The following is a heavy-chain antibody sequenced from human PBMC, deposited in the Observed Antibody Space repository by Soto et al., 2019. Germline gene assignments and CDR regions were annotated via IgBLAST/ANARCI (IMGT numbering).Heavy chain of an antibody. Sequence: QVQLVESGGGVVQPGRSLRLSCAASGFTFNTYGMHWVRQAPGKGLEWVAVISFDGSEKYYADSVKGRFTISRDNSKNTLSLQMNSLRVEDTAAYYCAKASHVRVYSGSPFGSWGQGTLVTVSS. CDR2: ISFDGSEK. CDR1: GFTFNTYG. D-gene: IGHD1-26*01. J-gene: IGHJ4*02. V-gene: IGHV3-30*18. CDR3: AKASHVRVYSGSPFGS.